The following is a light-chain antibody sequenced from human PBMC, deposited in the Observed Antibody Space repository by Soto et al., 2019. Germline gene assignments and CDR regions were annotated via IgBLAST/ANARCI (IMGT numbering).Light chain of an antibody. V-gene: IGKV1-39*01. CDR1: QSISTY. J-gene: IGKJ2*01. Sequence: DIQMTQSPSSLSASVGDRVTITCRASQSISTYLNWYQQKPGKAPKLLIYAASSLQSGVPSRFSGSGSGTDFTLTISSLQPEDFATYYCQQSYNTHTFGQGTKLEIK. CDR2: AAS. CDR3: QQSYNTHT.